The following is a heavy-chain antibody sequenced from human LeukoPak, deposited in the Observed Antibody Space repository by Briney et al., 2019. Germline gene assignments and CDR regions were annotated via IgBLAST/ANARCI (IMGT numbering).Heavy chain of an antibody. CDR1: GGSISSGDYY. CDR2: IYYSGST. V-gene: IGHV4-30-4*08. CDR3: ARGWMVRRGARFDY. D-gene: IGHD3-10*01. J-gene: IGHJ4*02. Sequence: SETLSLTCTVSGGSISSGDYYWSWIRQPPGKGLEWIGYIYYSGSTYYNPSLKSRVTISVDTSKNQFSLKLSSVTAADTAVYYCARGWMVRRGARFDYWGQGTLVTVSS.